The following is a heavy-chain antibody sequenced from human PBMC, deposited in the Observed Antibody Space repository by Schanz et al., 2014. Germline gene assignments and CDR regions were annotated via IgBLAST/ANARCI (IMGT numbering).Heavy chain of an antibody. J-gene: IGHJ5*02. CDR2: INPSGGST. D-gene: IGHD5-12*01. CDR1: GYTFTSDS. Sequence: QVQLVQSGAEVKKPGASVKVSCKASGYTFTSDSMHWVRQAPGQGLEWMGMINPSGGSTTYAQKFQGRVTMTRDTSTSTVYMELSSLRSEDTAVYYSARGPLGTSPWGQGTLVTVSS. V-gene: IGHV1-46*01. CDR3: ARGPLGTSP.